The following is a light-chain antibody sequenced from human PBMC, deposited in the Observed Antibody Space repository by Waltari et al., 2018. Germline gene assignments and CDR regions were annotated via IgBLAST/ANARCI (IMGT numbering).Light chain of an antibody. CDR2: GAS. CDR3: HQYGTSPRWT. V-gene: IGKV3-20*01. Sequence: EVVLTQSPGSLSLSPGERATLPCRTSQSIMRSHLAWYQQKPGQAPRLLIYGASIRATGIPDRFSGSGSGADFTLTIDRLEPEDFAVYYCHQYGTSPRWTFGQGT. J-gene: IGKJ1*01. CDR1: QSIMRSH.